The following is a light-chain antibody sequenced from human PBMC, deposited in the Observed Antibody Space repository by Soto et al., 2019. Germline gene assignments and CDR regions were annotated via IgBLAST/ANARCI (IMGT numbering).Light chain of an antibody. CDR1: QSVTSSY. J-gene: IGKJ4*01. Sequence: EIVLTQSPGTLSLSPGERATLSCRASQSVTSSYLAWYQQKPGQAPRLFIYGASSRATGIPDRFSGSGSGTDFTLTISRLEPEDFAVYYCQQYGSSHTFGGGTKVEIK. CDR2: GAS. V-gene: IGKV3-20*01. CDR3: QQYGSSHT.